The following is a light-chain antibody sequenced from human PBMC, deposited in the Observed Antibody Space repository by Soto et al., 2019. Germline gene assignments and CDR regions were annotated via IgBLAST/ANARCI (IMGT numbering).Light chain of an antibody. CDR3: QQYHTSSIT. CDR2: DAS. J-gene: IGKJ5*01. V-gene: IGKV1-5*01. Sequence: SPMTHSPSTLAASVGDRVTITCRASQTISSWLAWYQQKPGKAPNLLIYDASTLERGVPSRFSGTGSGTEFTLTIDRLQPDDFATYYCQQYHTSSITFGQGTRLEIK. CDR1: QTISSW.